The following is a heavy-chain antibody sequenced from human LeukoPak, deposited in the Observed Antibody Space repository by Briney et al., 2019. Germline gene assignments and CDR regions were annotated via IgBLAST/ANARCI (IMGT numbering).Heavy chain of an antibody. V-gene: IGHV3-23*01. CDR1: GFTFSSYV. Sequence: GGSLRLSCAASGFTFSSYVMSWVRQAPGKGLEWISATSDNGDRTYYADSVKGRFTIFRDNSKNTLYLQMNSLRAEDTAVYYCAKVSSWYYGSFDYWGQGTLVTVSS. J-gene: IGHJ4*02. CDR3: AKVSSWYYGSFDY. D-gene: IGHD6-13*01. CDR2: TSDNGDRT.